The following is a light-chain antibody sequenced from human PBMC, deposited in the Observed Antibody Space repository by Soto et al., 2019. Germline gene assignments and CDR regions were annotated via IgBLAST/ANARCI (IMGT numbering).Light chain of an antibody. CDR2: DNT. V-gene: IGLV1-51*01. CDR3: GTWDSSLSAGVV. CDR1: SSNIGNNY. Sequence: QSVLTQPPSVSAAPGQKVTISCSGSSSNIGNNYVSWYQQLPGTAPKLLIYDNTKRPSGIPDRFSGSKSGTSATLGITGLQTGDEADYYCGTWDSSLSAGVVFGGGTKLTV. J-gene: IGLJ2*01.